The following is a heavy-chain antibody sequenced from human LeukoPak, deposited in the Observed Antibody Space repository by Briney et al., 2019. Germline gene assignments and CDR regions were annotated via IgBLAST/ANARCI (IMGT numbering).Heavy chain of an antibody. CDR3: AKPSFGGVGGYFDY. V-gene: IGHV3-21*01. D-gene: IGHD3-16*01. CDR1: GFTFSSYN. J-gene: IGHJ4*02. Sequence: GGSLRLSCAASGFTFSSYNMNWVRQAPGKGLEWVSSISSSSTYIYYADSVKGRFTISRDNSKNTLYLQMNSLRAEDTAVYYCAKPSFGGVGGYFDYWGQGTLVTVSS. CDR2: ISSSSTYI.